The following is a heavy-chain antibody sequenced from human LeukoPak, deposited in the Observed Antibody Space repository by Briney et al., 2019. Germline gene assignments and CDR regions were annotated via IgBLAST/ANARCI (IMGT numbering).Heavy chain of an antibody. CDR3: ARSRCSDSTSCYYFFFFDS. V-gene: IGHV1-24*01. D-gene: IGHD2-2*01. Sequence: GASVKVSCKVSGYTLTELSMHWVRQAPGKGLEWMGGFDPEDGETIYAQKFQGRVTMTADTSTNTAYLELRSLRSDDTAVYYCARSRCSDSTSCYYFFFFDSWGQGSLVTVSS. CDR2: FDPEDGET. J-gene: IGHJ4*02. CDR1: GYTLTELS.